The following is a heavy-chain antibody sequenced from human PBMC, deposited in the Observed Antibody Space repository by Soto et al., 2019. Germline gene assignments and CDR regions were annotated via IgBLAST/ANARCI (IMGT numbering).Heavy chain of an antibody. V-gene: IGHV1-18*04. CDR2: ISGYNAKT. D-gene: IGHD2-8*02. Sequence: QAQLVQSGSEVKRPGASVKVSCKSSDNTFTYYGITWVRQTPGQGLEWLGWISGYNAKTRDAPKFQDRGTMTADTSTTTAFLEVRSLTSADSGTYFCAATGGHYFGLYVWGQGTTVTVSS. J-gene: IGHJ6*02. CDR3: AATGGHYFGLYV. CDR1: DNTFTYYG.